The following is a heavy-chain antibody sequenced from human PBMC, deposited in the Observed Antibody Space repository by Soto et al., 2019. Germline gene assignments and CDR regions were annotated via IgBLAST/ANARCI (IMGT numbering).Heavy chain of an antibody. CDR3: AAGVCGHYYFDY. Sequence: QVQPVESGGGVVQPGRSLRLSCTAAGITLSTYGMHWVRQAPGKGLEWVAGISYDGNIKDYADSVKGRFTISRDDSKNTLYVQMNSLRAEDTAVYYCAAGVCGHYYFDYWGHGTLVTVSS. CDR2: ISYDGNIK. D-gene: IGHD2-8*01. V-gene: IGHV3-30*03. J-gene: IGHJ4*01. CDR1: GITLSTYG.